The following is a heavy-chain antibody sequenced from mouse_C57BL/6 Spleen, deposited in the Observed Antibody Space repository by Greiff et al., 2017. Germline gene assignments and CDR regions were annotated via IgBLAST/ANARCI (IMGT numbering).Heavy chain of an antibody. CDR3: ARNWDGY. CDR1: GYAFSSSW. D-gene: IGHD4-1*01. V-gene: IGHV1-82*01. CDR2: IYPGDGDT. Sequence: QVQLKESGPELVKPGASVTISCKASGYAFSSSWMNWVKQRPGKGLEWIGRIYPGDGDTNYNGKFKGKATLTADKSSSTAYMQLSSLTSEDSAVYFCARNWDGYWGQGTTLTVSS. J-gene: IGHJ2*01.